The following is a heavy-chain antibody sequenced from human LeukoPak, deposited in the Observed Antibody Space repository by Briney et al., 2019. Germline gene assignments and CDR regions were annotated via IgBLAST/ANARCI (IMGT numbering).Heavy chain of an antibody. CDR1: GLTFSSYW. Sequence: GGSLRLSCAASGLTFSSYWMHWVRQAPGKGLVWVSRINSDGSSTSYADSVKGRFTISRDNAKNTLYLQMNSLRAEDTAVYYCAKEFNRGLPDYWGQGTLVTVPS. CDR3: AKEFNRGLPDY. J-gene: IGHJ4*02. CDR2: INSDGSST. D-gene: IGHD2-21*01. V-gene: IGHV3-74*01.